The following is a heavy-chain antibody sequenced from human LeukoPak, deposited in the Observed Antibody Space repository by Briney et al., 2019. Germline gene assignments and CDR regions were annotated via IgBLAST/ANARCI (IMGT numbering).Heavy chain of an antibody. CDR3: ARGPVQEQHVFDY. D-gene: IGHD4-11*01. CDR1: GYSFISYW. V-gene: IGHV5-51*01. Sequence: GESLKISCKGSGYSFISYWIGWVRQMPGKGLGWMGIIYPGDSDTRYSPSFQGQVTISADKSISTAYLQWSSLKASDTAMYYCARGPVQEQHVFDYWGQGTLVTVSS. CDR2: IYPGDSDT. J-gene: IGHJ4*02.